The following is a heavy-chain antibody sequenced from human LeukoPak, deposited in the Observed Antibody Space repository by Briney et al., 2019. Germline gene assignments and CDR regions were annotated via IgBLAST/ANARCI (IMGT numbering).Heavy chain of an antibody. CDR3: ASLRYSSSDFDY. V-gene: IGHV3-11*01. Sequence: GGSLRLSCAASGFTFSDYYMSWIRQAPGKGLEWVSYISSSGSTINYADSVKGRFTISRDNAKNSLYLQMNSLRAEDTAVYYCASLRYSSSDFDYWGQGTLVTVST. CDR2: ISSSGSTI. J-gene: IGHJ4*02. D-gene: IGHD6-13*01. CDR1: GFTFSDYY.